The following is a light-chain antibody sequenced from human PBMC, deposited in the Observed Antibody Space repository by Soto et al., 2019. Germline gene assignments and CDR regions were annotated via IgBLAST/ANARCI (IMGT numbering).Light chain of an antibody. CDR2: DVS. CDR1: QDISGA. Sequence: AIQVTQSPSSLSASVGDRVTITCLASQDISGALAWYQQKPGKPAKLLIYDVSTLKNGVPSMFSGDSSGTQFTLIISGVQSDYSVSYFCHQFNSSPVTFGHGTLLDIK. CDR3: HQFNSSPVT. V-gene: IGKV1-13*02. J-gene: IGKJ5*01.